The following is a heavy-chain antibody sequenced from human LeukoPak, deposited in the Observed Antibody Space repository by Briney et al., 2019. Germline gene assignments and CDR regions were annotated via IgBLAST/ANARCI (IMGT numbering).Heavy chain of an antibody. CDR2: STLTMVA. CDR1: GYIFTAYY. Sequence: GASVKVSCKASGYIFTAYYMHWVRQAPGKGLSGWDGSTLTMVAQTMQGRVTMTRDTSISTAYMELRRLRSDDTAVYYCARDPGRYFDYWGQGTLVTVSS. J-gene: IGHJ4*02. V-gene: IGHV1-2*02. CDR3: ARDPGRYFDY.